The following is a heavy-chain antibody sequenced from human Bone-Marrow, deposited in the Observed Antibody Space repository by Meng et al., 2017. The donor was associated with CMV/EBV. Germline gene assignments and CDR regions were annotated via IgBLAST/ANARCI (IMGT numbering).Heavy chain of an antibody. CDR2: ISYDGSNK. Sequence: QGQLVGSGGGVVQPGRSLRLSWAASGLTFSSYARHWVRQAPGKGLEWVAVISYDGSNKYYADSVKGRFTISRDNSKNTLYLQMNSLRAEDTAVYYCASLRDSSSHFDYWGQGTLVTVSS. V-gene: IGHV3-30-3*01. CDR1: GLTFSSYA. CDR3: ASLRDSSSHFDY. J-gene: IGHJ4*02. D-gene: IGHD6-13*01.